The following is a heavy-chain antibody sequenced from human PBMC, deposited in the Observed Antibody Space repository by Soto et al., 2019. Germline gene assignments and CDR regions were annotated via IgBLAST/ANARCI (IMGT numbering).Heavy chain of an antibody. CDR3: ARGEGFDP. V-gene: IGHV4-34*01. CDR2: INHSGST. Sequence: PSETLSLTCAVYGGSFSGYYWSWIRQPPGKGLEWIGEINHSGSTNYNPSLKSRVTISVDTSKNQFSLKLSSVTAADTAVYYCARGEGFDPWGQGTLVIVSS. J-gene: IGHJ5*02. CDR1: GGSFSGYY.